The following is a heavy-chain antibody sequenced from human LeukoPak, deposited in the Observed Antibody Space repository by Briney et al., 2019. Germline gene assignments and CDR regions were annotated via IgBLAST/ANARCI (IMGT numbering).Heavy chain of an antibody. Sequence: GGSLRLSCAASGFTFSSYSMNWVRQAPGKGLEWVSSISSSSSYIYYADSVKGRFTISRDNAKNSLYLQMYSLRAEDTAVYYCARDQSNFNWFDPWGQGTLVTVSS. J-gene: IGHJ5*02. D-gene: IGHD1-1*01. V-gene: IGHV3-21*01. CDR1: GFTFSSYS. CDR2: ISSSSSYI. CDR3: ARDQSNFNWFDP.